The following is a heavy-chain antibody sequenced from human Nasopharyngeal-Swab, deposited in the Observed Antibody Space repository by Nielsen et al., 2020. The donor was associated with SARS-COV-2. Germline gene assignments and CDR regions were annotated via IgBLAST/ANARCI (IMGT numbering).Heavy chain of an antibody. V-gene: IGHV3-23*01. CDR1: GFTFSEYA. D-gene: IGHD1-26*01. CDR3: ARDPSFVGSLEFDQ. Sequence: GESLKISCAASGFTFSEYAFHWVRQAPGKGLEWVSVISGGGESTHYADSVKGRLSISRVDSRETVYLQMDSLRAEDTAVYYCARDPSFVGSLEFDQWGRGTLVTVSS. CDR2: ISGGGEST. J-gene: IGHJ4*02.